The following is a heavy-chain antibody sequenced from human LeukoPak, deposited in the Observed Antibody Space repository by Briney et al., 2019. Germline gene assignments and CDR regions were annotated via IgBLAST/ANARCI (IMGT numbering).Heavy chain of an antibody. CDR1: GFTFSSYA. D-gene: IGHD3-3*01. J-gene: IGHJ4*02. CDR3: ARPDYDFWSGYRY. V-gene: IGHV3-64*01. Sequence: GGSLRLSXAASGFTFSSYAMHWVRQAPGKGLEYVSAISSNGGSTYYANSVKGRFTISRDNSKNTLYLQTGSLRAEDMAVYYCARPDYDFWSGYRYWGQGTLVTVSS. CDR2: ISSNGGST.